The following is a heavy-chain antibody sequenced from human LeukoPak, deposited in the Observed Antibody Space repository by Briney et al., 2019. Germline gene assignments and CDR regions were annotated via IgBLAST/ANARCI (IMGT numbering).Heavy chain of an antibody. Sequence: GGSLRLSCAASGFTFSNAWMSWVRQAPGKGLEWVGRIKSKTAGGTTDYAAPVKGRFTISRDDSKNTLYLQMNSLKTVNTAVYYCTTDRRSLIYDYIWGSYRSNFDYWGQGTLLTVSS. D-gene: IGHD3-16*02. CDR2: IKSKTAGGTT. J-gene: IGHJ4*02. V-gene: IGHV3-15*01. CDR1: GFTFSNAW. CDR3: TTDRRSLIYDYIWGSYRSNFDY.